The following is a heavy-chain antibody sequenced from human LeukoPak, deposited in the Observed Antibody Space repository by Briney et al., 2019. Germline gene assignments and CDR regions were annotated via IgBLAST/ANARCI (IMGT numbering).Heavy chain of an antibody. V-gene: IGHV4-39*07. CDR3: ARGQYYYDSSGYSGAFDI. CDR2: IYYSGST. CDR1: GGSISSSSYY. Sequence: PSETLSLTCTVSGGSISSSSYYWGWIRQPPGKGLEWIGSIYYSGSTYYNPSLKSRVTISVDTSKNQFSLKLSSVTAADTAVYYCARGQYYYDSSGYSGAFDIWGQGTMVTVSS. D-gene: IGHD3-22*01. J-gene: IGHJ3*02.